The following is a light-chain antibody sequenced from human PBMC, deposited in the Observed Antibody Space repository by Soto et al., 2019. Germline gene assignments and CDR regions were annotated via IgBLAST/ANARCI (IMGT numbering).Light chain of an antibody. Sequence: QSALTQPASVSGSPGQSITISCTGTSSDVGAHNYVSWYQQHPGKAPKLMIYEVSNRPSGVSNRFSGSKSGNTASLTISGLQAEDEADYYCNSYTTSTTLVLFGGGTKVTVL. CDR2: EVS. V-gene: IGLV2-14*01. CDR1: SSDVGAHNY. J-gene: IGLJ2*01. CDR3: NSYTTSTTLVL.